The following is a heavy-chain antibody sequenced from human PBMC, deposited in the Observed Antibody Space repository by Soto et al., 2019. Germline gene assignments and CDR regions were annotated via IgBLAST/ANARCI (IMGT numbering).Heavy chain of an antibody. CDR1: GYTFTGYY. V-gene: IGHV1-2*02. CDR2: INPNSGGT. D-gene: IGHD6-19*01. CDR3: VRPWAGNDAFDI. Sequence: VASVKVSCKASGYTFTGYYMHWVRQAPGQGLEWMGWINPNSGGTNYAQKFQGRVTMTRDTSISTAYMELSRLRSDDTAVYYCVRPWAGNDAFDIWGQGTMVTVSS. J-gene: IGHJ3*02.